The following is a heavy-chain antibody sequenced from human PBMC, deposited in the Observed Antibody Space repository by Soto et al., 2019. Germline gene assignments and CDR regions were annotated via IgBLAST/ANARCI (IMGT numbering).Heavy chain of an antibody. CDR2: IYYSGST. J-gene: IGHJ5*02. CDR1: GGSISSGDYY. V-gene: IGHV4-30-4*01. CDR3: ARAMVVTQNWFDP. Sequence: PSETLSLTCTVSGGSISSGDYYWSWIRQPPGKGLEWIGYIYYSGSTYYNPSPKSRVTISVDTSKNQFSLKLSSVTAADTAVYYCARAMVVTQNWFDPWGQGTLVTVSS. D-gene: IGHD2-21*02.